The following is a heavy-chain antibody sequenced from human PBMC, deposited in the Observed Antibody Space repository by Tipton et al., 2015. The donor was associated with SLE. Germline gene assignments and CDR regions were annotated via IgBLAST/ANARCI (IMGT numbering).Heavy chain of an antibody. CDR1: GGSISSGDYH. Sequence: LRLSCTVSGGSISSGDYHWSWIRQPPGKGLEWIGSIYYSGGTYYNASLQSRVTILVDTSKNQFSLKLSSVTAADTAVYYCARDVAARWAFDIWGQGTMVTASS. J-gene: IGHJ3*02. CDR2: IYYSGGT. CDR3: ARDVAARWAFDI. D-gene: IGHD4-23*01. V-gene: IGHV4-30-4*01.